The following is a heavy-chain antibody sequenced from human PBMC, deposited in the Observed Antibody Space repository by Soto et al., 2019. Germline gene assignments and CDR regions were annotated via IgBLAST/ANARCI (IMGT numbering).Heavy chain of an antibody. CDR3: ARDRSRSGSYYNNPGGINWYFDL. J-gene: IGHJ2*01. CDR1: GFTFSSYA. Sequence: QVQLVESGGGVVQPGRSLRLSCADSGFTFSSYAMHWVRQAPGKGLEWVAVISYDGSNKYYADSVKGRFTISRDNSKNTLYLQMNSLRAEDTAVYYCARDRSRSGSYYNNPGGINWYFDLWGRGTLVTVSS. CDR2: ISYDGSNK. D-gene: IGHD1-26*01. V-gene: IGHV3-30-3*01.